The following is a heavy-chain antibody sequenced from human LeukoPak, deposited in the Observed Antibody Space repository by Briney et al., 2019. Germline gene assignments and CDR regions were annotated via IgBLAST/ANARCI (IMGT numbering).Heavy chain of an antibody. J-gene: IGHJ5*02. D-gene: IGHD2-2*02. CDR1: GGSFSGYY. Sequence: PSETLSLTCAVYGGSFSGYYWSWIRQPPGKGLEWIGEINHSGSTNYNPSLKSRVTISVDTSKNQFSLKLSSVTAADTAVYYCARAPEDIVVVPAAINRQNWFDPWGQGTLVTVSS. CDR3: ARAPEDIVVVPAAINRQNWFDP. CDR2: INHSGST. V-gene: IGHV4-34*01.